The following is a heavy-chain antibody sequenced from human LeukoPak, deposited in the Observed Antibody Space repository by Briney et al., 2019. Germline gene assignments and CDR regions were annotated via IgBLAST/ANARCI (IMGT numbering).Heavy chain of an antibody. Sequence: SETLSLTCTVSGGSISSYYWSWIRQPPGKGLEWIGYIYYSGSTNYNPSLQSRVTISVDTSKNQFSLKLSSVTAADTAVYYCARRGGAWGYCSGGSCPILDYWGQGTLVTVSS. CDR1: GGSISSYY. D-gene: IGHD2-15*01. V-gene: IGHV4-59*08. CDR3: ARRGGAWGYCSGGSCPILDY. J-gene: IGHJ4*02. CDR2: IYYSGST.